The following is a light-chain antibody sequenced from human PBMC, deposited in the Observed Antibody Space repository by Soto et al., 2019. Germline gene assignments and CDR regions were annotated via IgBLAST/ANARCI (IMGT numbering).Light chain of an antibody. CDR2: DVS. CDR3: SSYTSSSTFV. CDR1: SSDVGGYNY. Sequence: QSVLTQPASVSGSPGQSITISCTGTSSDVGGYNYVSWYQQHPGKAPKLMIYDVSNRPSGVSNRFSGSKSGNTASLTISGLQAEDEADYYGSSYTSSSTFVFGTGTRATVL. J-gene: IGLJ1*01. V-gene: IGLV2-14*01.